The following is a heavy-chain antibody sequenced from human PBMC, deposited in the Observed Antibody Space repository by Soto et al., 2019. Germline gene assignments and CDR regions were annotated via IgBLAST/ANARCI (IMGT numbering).Heavy chain of an antibody. CDR3: ATCSSTSCYTPYYYYGMDV. CDR1: GGTFSSYA. CDR2: IIPIFGTA. Sequence: GASVKVSCKASGGTFSSYAISWVRQAPGQGLDWMGGIIPIFGTANYAQKFQGRVTITADESTSTAYMELSSLRSEDTAVYYCATCSSTSCYTPYYYYGMDVWGQGTTVTVSS. V-gene: IGHV1-69*13. D-gene: IGHD2-2*01. J-gene: IGHJ6*02.